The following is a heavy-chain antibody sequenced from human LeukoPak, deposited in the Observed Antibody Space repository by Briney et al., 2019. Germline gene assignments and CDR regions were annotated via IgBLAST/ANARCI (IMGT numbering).Heavy chain of an antibody. V-gene: IGHV3-48*04. D-gene: IGHD3-10*01. Sequence: PGGSLRLACAAAGFSFSTYGMNWVRQAPGKLLEWVSYISSSSSTRSYADSVNGRFTISRDNAKNALHLQMNSLRAEDTAVYYCARFGTAWGQGTLVTVSS. CDR2: ISSSSSTR. CDR1: GFSFSTYG. J-gene: IGHJ5*02. CDR3: ARFGTA.